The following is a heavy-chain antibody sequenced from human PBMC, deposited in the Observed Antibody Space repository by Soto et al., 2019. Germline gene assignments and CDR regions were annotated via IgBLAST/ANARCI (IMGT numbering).Heavy chain of an antibody. J-gene: IGHJ4*02. CDR3: ARQRTTVVTQAYFDY. CDR1: GESISSSSYY. Sequence: PSETLSLTCIVSGESISSSSYYWGWIRQPPGKGLEWIGSIYHSGRTYYNPSLKSRVSISIDTSKNQFSLKLSSVTAVDTALYCCARQRTTVVTQAYFDYWGQGALVTVSS. V-gene: IGHV4-39*01. D-gene: IGHD2-21*02. CDR2: IYHSGRT.